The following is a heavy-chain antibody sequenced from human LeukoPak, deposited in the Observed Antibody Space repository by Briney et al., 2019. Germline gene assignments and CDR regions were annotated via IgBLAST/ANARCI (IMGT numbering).Heavy chain of an antibody. CDR1: GFTFISYA. Sequence: TGGSLRLSCAVSGFTFISYAMSWVRQAPGKGLEWVSVISASGGSTYYANSVKGRFTISRGNSKNTLYLQMNSLRAEDTAVYHCANGGYSGYDPVDYWGQGTLVTVSS. D-gene: IGHD5-12*01. CDR3: ANGGYSGYDPVDY. V-gene: IGHV3-23*01. J-gene: IGHJ4*02. CDR2: ISASGGST.